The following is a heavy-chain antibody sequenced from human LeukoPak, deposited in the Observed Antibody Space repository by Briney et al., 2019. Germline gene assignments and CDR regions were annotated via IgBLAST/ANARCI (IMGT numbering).Heavy chain of an antibody. CDR2: IYYSGST. CDR1: GGSISSSSYY. CDR3: ARVTTEHDY. Sequence: PSETLSLTCTVSGGSISSSSYYWGWIRQPPGKGLEWIGSIYYSGSTYYNPSLKSRVTISVDTSKNQFSLKLSSVTAADTAVYYCARVTTEHDYWGQGTLVTVSS. D-gene: IGHD4-11*01. J-gene: IGHJ4*02. V-gene: IGHV4-39*07.